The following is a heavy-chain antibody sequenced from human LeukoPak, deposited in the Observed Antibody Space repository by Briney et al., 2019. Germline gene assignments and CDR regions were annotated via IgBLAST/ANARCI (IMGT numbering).Heavy chain of an antibody. J-gene: IGHJ4*02. CDR3: TTGPQLLWFEELWED. CDR1: GFTFSNAW. D-gene: IGHD3-10*01. Sequence: GGSLRLSCAASGFTFSNAWKSWVRQAPGKGLEWVGRIKSKTDGGTTDHAAPVKGRFTISRDDSKNTLYLQMNSLKTEDTAVYYCTTGPQLLWFEELWEDWGQGTLVIVSS. V-gene: IGHV3-15*01. CDR2: IKSKTDGGTT.